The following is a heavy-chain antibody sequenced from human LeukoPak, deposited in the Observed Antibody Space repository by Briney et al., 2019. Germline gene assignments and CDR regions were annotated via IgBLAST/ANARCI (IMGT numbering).Heavy chain of an antibody. D-gene: IGHD6-19*01. J-gene: IGHJ4*02. CDR2: IYNGVNT. Sequence: SETLSLTCVASGASTSSRYWSWLRQTPGRALEWIGYIYNGVNTKYNPSLTSRVTISVDTSKNQFSLKLTSLTAADTAIYYCAQTTGWPGFDFWGPGALVTVSS. V-gene: IGHV4-59*08. CDR3: AQTTGWPGFDF. CDR1: GASTSSRY.